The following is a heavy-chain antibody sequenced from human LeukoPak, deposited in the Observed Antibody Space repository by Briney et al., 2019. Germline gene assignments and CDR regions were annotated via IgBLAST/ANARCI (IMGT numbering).Heavy chain of an antibody. D-gene: IGHD3-3*01. V-gene: IGHV3-7*01. CDR2: IKQDGSEK. CDR1: GFTFSSYW. J-gene: IGHJ4*02. Sequence: PGGSLRLSCAASGFTFSSYWMSWVRQAPGKGQEWVANIKQDGSEKYYVDSVKGRFTISRDNAKNSLYLQMNSLRAEDTAVYYCARDYGHYDFWSGYSFWGQGSLVTVSS. CDR3: ARDYGHYDFWSGYSF.